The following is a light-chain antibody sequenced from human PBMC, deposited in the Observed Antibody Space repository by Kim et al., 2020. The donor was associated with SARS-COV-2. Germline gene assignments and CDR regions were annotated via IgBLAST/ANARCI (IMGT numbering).Light chain of an antibody. V-gene: IGKV1-39*01. J-gene: IGKJ4*01. CDR2: DAA. CDR1: QSIDKY. CDR3: QQTYGRAAS. Sequence: AAVGDRVTITCRASQSIDKYLNWYQHKPGRAPKLLIYDAASLSSGVASRFSGSGSGTDFSLTISGLQREDFATYYCQQTYGRAASFGGGTKVDIK.